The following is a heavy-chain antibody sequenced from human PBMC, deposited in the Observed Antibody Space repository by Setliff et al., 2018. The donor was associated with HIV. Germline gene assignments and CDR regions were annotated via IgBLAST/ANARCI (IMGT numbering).Heavy chain of an antibody. D-gene: IGHD4-17*01. J-gene: IGHJ4*02. Sequence: PSETLSLTCVISGGSMGSHYWSWIRQSPGKGLEWIGNIHYTGISDINPSLKRRATISLDRPKIQFSLKLSSMTAADTAVYYCAAFFVTPLMTQDFWGQGTLVTVSS. CDR1: GGSMGSHY. V-gene: IGHV4-59*03. CDR2: IHYTGIS. CDR3: AAFFVTPLMTQDF.